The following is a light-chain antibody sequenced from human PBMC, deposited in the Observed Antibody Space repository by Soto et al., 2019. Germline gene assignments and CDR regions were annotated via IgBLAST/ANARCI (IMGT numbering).Light chain of an antibody. CDR1: QSISSW. Sequence: DIQMTQSPSTLSASVGDRVTITCRASQSISSWLAWYQQKPGEAPKLLIYRASILESGVPSRFSGSGSGTEFTLTISSLQPDDFATYYCQRYNWYPYSFGPGTKLEIK. CDR2: RAS. CDR3: QRYNWYPYS. V-gene: IGKV1-5*03. J-gene: IGKJ2*03.